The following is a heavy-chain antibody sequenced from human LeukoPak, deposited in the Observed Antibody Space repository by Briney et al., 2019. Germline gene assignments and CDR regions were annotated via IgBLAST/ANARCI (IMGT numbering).Heavy chain of an antibody. CDR2: MNPNSGNT. V-gene: IGHV1-8*01. J-gene: IGHJ4*02. CDR1: GCTFTSYD. D-gene: IGHD3-9*01. CDR3: ARAERYFDWLLYYFDY. Sequence: ASVKVSCKASGCTFTSYDINWVRQATGQGLEWMGWMNPNSGNTGYAQKLQGRVTMTRNTSISTAYMELSSLRSEDTAVYYCARAERYFDWLLYYFDYWGQGTLVTVSS.